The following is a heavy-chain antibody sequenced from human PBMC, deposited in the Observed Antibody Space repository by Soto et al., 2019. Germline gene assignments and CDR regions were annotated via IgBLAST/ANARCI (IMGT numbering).Heavy chain of an antibody. CDR1: GDSVSSSSAA. J-gene: IGHJ6*04. V-gene: IGHV6-1*01. CDR2: TYYRSKWIH. Sequence: SQTLSLTCDISGDSVSSSSAAWNWIRQSPSRGLEWLGRTYYRSKWIHEYTVSMESRITINPDTSKNQFSLHIYSVTPEDTAVYYCEGVVRFRGMHVRRKGTPGTRSS. CDR3: EGVVRFRGMHV. D-gene: IGHD3-10*02.